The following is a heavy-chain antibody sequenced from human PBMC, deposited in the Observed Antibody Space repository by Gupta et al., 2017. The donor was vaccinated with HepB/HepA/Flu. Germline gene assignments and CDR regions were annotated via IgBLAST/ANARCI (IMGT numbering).Heavy chain of an antibody. CDR2: IYYSGST. J-gene: IGHJ4*02. V-gene: IGHV4-59*08. CDR1: GGSISSYY. CDR3: ARHVRALVYFDY. Sequence: QVELQESGPGLVKPSETLSLPCTVPGGSISSYYWSWIRQPPGKGLEWIEYIYYSGSTNYNPSLKNRVTISVDTSKNQFSLKLSSVTAADTAVYYCARHVRALVYFDYWGQGTLVTVSS.